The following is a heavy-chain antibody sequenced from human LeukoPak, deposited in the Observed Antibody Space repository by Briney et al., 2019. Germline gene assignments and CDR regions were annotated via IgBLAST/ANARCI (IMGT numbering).Heavy chain of an antibody. V-gene: IGHV3-64D*06. CDR3: APSPYYYESSGYSA. CDR2: ISSNGSST. CDR1: GFTFSSYA. J-gene: IGHJ5*02. D-gene: IGHD3-22*01. Sequence: RGSPRLSCSASGFTFSSYAMHWVRQAPGKGLEYVSAISSNGSSTYYADSVKGSFTISRDNSKNTLYLQMSSLRAEDTAVYYCAPSPYYYESSGYSAWGQGPLVIVSA.